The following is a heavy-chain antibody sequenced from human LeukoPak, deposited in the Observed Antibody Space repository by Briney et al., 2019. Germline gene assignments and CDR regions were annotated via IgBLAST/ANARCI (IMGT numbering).Heavy chain of an antibody. CDR1: GFTFDDYG. CDR3: AREPRGGDSSGDAFDI. CDR2: ISGSGGST. J-gene: IGHJ3*02. Sequence: GGSLRLSCAASGFTFDDYGMSWVRQAPGKGLEWVSAISGSGGSTYYADSVKGRFTISRDNSKNTLYLQMNSLRAEDTAVYYCAREPRGGDSSGDAFDIWGQGTMVTVSS. V-gene: IGHV3-23*01. D-gene: IGHD3-22*01.